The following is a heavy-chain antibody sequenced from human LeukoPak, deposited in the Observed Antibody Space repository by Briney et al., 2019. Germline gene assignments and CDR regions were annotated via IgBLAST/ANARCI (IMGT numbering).Heavy chain of an antibody. CDR2: INGNGGST. D-gene: IGHD3-16*01. J-gene: IGHJ4*02. Sequence: GGSLRLSCVASGFIFDDYGMNWVRQVPGKGLEWVSGINGNGGSTGYADSVKGRFTISRDNAKNSLFLQMNSLRVEDTALYYCARAWGENEYVISDYWGQGTLVTVSS. V-gene: IGHV3-20*04. CDR3: ARAWGENEYVISDY. CDR1: GFIFDDYG.